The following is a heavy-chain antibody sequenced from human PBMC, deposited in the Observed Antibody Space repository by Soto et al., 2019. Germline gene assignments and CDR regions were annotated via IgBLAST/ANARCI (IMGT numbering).Heavy chain of an antibody. CDR3: ARGGVTTIFGDDLDL. J-gene: IGHJ4*02. V-gene: IGHV3-30*04. Sequence: VGSLRLSGLASGFTFRTHAMHWVRQAPGKGLDWVAAISYDGNEKYDAESVKGRFTISRDNSKNTLFLEMKSLTSEDTGVYFCARGGVTTIFGDDLDLWGQGAGVTVSS. D-gene: IGHD3-9*01. CDR2: ISYDGNEK. CDR1: GFTFRTHA.